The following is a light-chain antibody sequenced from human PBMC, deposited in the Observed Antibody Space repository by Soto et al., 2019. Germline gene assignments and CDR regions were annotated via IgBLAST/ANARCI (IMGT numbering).Light chain of an antibody. CDR3: QQYGSSPLT. Sequence: EIVLTQSPGTLSLSPGERATLSCRASQSVSSSYLAWYQQKPGQAPSLLIYGASSRATGIPDRFSGSGSGTDFTLTISRLEPEDFAVYSCQQYGSSPLTFGPGTRVDIK. CDR1: QSVSSSY. J-gene: IGKJ3*01. CDR2: GAS. V-gene: IGKV3-20*01.